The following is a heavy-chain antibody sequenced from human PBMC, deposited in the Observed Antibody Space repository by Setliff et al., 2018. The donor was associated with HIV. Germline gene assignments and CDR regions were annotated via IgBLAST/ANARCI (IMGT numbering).Heavy chain of an antibody. D-gene: IGHD5-18*01. J-gene: IGHJ6*03. CDR2: IYSGGST. CDR1: GFTVSSNY. CDR3: ARDQWGYSYGYYYYNYMDI. V-gene: IGHV3-66*02. Sequence: GGSLRLSCAASGFTVSSNYMSWVRQAPGKGLEWVSVIYSGGSTYYADSVKGRFTISRDNSKNTLYLQMNSLRAEDTAVYYCARDQWGYSYGYYYYNYMDIWGKGTTVTVSS.